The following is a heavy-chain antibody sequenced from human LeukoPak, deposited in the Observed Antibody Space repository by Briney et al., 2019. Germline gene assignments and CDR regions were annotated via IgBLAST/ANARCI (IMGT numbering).Heavy chain of an antibody. CDR3: AKPYYYGSRSYMDY. J-gene: IGHJ4*02. CDR2: IWYDGSNK. Sequence: GGSLRLSCAVSGFTFSNYDMHWVRQAPGKGLEWVAVIWYDGSNKYYADSVKGRFTISRDNSKNMLYLQMNSLRAEDTAVYYCAKPYYYGSRSYMDYWGQGTLVTVSS. D-gene: IGHD3-10*01. CDR1: GFTFSNYD. V-gene: IGHV3-30*02.